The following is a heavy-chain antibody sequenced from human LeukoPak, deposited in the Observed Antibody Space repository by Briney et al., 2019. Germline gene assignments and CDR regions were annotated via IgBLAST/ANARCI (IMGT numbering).Heavy chain of an antibody. CDR3: ALYSDYAHFGY. J-gene: IGHJ4*02. Sequence: GGSLRLSCAASGFTFSSYAMSWVRQAPGKGLEWVSAISGSGGSTYYADFVKGRFTISRDNSKNTLYLQMNSLRAEDTAVYYCALYSDYAHFGYWGQGTLVTVSS. CDR2: ISGSGGST. D-gene: IGHD4-11*01. V-gene: IGHV3-23*01. CDR1: GFTFSSYA.